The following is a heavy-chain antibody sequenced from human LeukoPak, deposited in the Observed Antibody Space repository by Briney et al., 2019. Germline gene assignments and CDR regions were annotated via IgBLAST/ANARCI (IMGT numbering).Heavy chain of an antibody. CDR2: IYYSGST. V-gene: IGHV4-59*01. J-gene: IGHJ1*01. Sequence: SETLSLTRTVSGGSISSYYWSWIRQPPGKGLEWIGYIYYSGSTNYNPSLKSRVTISVDTSKNQFSLKLSSVTAADTAVYYCARVGTLNFWSGYGYFQHWGQGTLVTVSS. D-gene: IGHD3-3*01. CDR3: ARVGTLNFWSGYGYFQH. CDR1: GGSISSYY.